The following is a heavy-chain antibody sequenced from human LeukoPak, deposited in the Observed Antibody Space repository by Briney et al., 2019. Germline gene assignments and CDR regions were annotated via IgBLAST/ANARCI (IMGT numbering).Heavy chain of an antibody. J-gene: IGHJ4*02. D-gene: IGHD4-17*01. CDR1: GFSFSLHN. Sequence: GGSLRLSCVASGFSFSLHNMNWVRQAPGKGLEWVSSISSGSSYIYYADSVKGRFTISRDNSKNSLYLQMNSLRAEDTAVYYCARDRDYAFDYWGQGTLVTVSS. CDR3: ARDRDYAFDY. V-gene: IGHV3-21*01. CDR2: ISSGSSYI.